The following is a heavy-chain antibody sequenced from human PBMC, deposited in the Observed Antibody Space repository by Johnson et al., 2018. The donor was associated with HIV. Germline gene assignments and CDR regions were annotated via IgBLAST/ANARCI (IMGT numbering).Heavy chain of an antibody. CDR2: VNWNGDST. CDR3: ARVLRGYDAFDI. J-gene: IGHJ3*02. Sequence: EQLVESGGGVVRPGGSLRLSCAASGFTFDDYGMSWVRQAPGKGLEWVSGVNWNGDSTGYADSVQGRFTVSRDNAKNSLYLQMNSLRADDTAVYYCARVLRGYDAFDIWGQGTRVTVSS. CDR1: GFTFDDYG. D-gene: IGHD6-25*01. V-gene: IGHV3-20*04.